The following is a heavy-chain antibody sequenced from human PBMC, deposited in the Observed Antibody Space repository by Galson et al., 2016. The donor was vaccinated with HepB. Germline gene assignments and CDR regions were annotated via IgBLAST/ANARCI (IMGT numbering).Heavy chain of an antibody. CDR2: IYPDDSDT. D-gene: IGHD2-8*01. J-gene: IGHJ4*02. V-gene: IGHV5-51*01. CDR3: ARRNEAHLNFDY. CDR1: AYTFTDYW. Sequence: QSGAEVKKPGESLKISCKGSAYTFTDYWIGWVRQMPGKGLEWMGIIYPDDSDTQYSPSFQGQVTTSADKSIGTAYLQWSSLKTSDAAIYYCARRNEAHLNFDYWGQGTLVAVSS.